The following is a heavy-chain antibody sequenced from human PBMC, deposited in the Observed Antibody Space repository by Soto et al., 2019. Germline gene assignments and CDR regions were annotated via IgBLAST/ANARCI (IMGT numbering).Heavy chain of an antibody. J-gene: IGHJ5*02. V-gene: IGHV1-3*01. CDR2: INAGNGNT. CDR1: GYTFTSYA. D-gene: IGHD3-9*01. CDR3: AREYDILTGYYELDP. Sequence: ASVKVSCKASGYTFTSYAIHWVRQAPGQRLEWMGWINAGNGNTKYSQKFQGRVTITRDTSASTAYMELSSLRSEDTAVYYCAREYDILTGYYELDPWGQGTLVTVSS.